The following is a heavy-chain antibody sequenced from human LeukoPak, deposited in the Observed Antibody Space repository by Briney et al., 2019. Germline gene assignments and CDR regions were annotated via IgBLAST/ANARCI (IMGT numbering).Heavy chain of an antibody. D-gene: IGHD2-21*02. Sequence: ASVKVSCTASGGTFSSYAISWVRQAPGQGLEWMGGIIPIFGTANYAQKFQGRVTITADESTSTAYMELSSLRSEDTAVYYCARNTAILLYYYGMDVWGQGTTVTVSS. CDR1: GGTFSSYA. CDR2: IIPIFGTA. J-gene: IGHJ6*02. V-gene: IGHV1-69*13. CDR3: ARNTAILLYYYGMDV.